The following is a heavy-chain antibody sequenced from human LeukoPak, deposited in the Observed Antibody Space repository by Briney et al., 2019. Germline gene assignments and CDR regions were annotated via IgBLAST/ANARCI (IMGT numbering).Heavy chain of an antibody. J-gene: IGHJ4*02. CDR1: GFTFDDYA. CDR2: ISWNSGSI. D-gene: IGHD6-19*01. Sequence: PGRSLRLSCAASGFTFDDYAMHWVRQAPGKGLEGVSGISWNSGSIGYADSVKGRFTISRDNAKNSLYLQMNSLRAEDTALYYCAKDTLRYHLAESFDYWGQGTLVTVSS. CDR3: AKDTLRYHLAESFDY. V-gene: IGHV3-9*01.